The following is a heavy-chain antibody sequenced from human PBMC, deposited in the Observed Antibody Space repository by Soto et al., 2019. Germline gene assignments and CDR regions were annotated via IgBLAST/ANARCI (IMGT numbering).Heavy chain of an antibody. Sequence: QITLKESGPSLLKHTQTLTLTCTFSGFSLTTGPAGVGWIRQPPGKALEWLALIYWDDDRRYSPSLKSRLTNTKDTSKDQVVLTETNIDPVDTGTYYCVHTRGGGNSACFDAWGQGTLVTVSS. D-gene: IGHD2-21*02. J-gene: IGHJ5*02. V-gene: IGHV2-5*02. CDR2: IYWDDDR. CDR1: GFSLTTGPAG. CDR3: VHTRGGGNSACFDA.